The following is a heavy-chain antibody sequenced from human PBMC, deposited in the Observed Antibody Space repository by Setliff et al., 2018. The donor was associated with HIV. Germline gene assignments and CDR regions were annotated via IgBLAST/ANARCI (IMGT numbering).Heavy chain of an antibody. V-gene: IGHV4-59*11. CDR2: IYYSGST. CDR3: ARTPYSSSSDV. J-gene: IGHJ6*02. CDR1: GGSISSHY. Sequence: LSLTCTVSGGSISSHYWSWIRQSPGEGLEWIGSIYYSGSTTNYNPSLKSRVTISVDTSKNQFSLKLSSVTAADTAVYYCARTPYSSSSDVWGQGTTVTVSS. D-gene: IGHD2-2*01.